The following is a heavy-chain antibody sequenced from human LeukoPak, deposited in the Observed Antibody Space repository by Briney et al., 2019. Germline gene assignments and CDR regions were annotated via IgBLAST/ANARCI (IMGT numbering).Heavy chain of an antibody. CDR2: ISAYNGNT. CDR3: ARPFISSSWYGDFDY. D-gene: IGHD6-13*01. Sequence: ASVKVSCKASGYTFTSYGISWVRRAPGQGLEWMGWISAYNGNTNYAQKLQGRVTMTTDTSTSTAYMELRSLRSDDTAVYYCARPFISSSWYGDFDYWGQGTLVTVSS. J-gene: IGHJ4*02. V-gene: IGHV1-18*01. CDR1: GYTFTSYG.